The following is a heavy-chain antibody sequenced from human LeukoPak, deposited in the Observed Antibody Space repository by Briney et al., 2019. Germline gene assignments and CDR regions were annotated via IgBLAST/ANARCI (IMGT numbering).Heavy chain of an antibody. Sequence: GGSLRLSCAASTFTYSSYNMNWVRQAPGKGLEWVSSISSSGTYIYYRDSVKGRFTISRDNAENSLYLEMNSLRVEDTAIYYCVRDRGSYRPIDYWGQGTLVTVSS. V-gene: IGHV3-21*01. CDR3: VRDRGSYRPIDY. J-gene: IGHJ4*02. D-gene: IGHD1-26*01. CDR2: ISSSGTYI. CDR1: TFTYSSYN.